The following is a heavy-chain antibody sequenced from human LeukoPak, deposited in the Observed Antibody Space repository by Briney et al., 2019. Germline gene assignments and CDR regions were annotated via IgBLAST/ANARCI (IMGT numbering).Heavy chain of an antibody. D-gene: IGHD3-22*01. V-gene: IGHV4-34*01. J-gene: IGHJ4*02. Sequence: SETLSLTCAVYGGSFSGYYWSWIRQPPGEGLEWIGEINHSGSTNYNPSLKSRVTISVDTSKNQFSLKLSSVTAADTAMYYCARGSRLEDYYDSSEFKDYWGQGTLATVSS. CDR1: GGSFSGYY. CDR3: ARGSRLEDYYDSSEFKDY. CDR2: INHSGST.